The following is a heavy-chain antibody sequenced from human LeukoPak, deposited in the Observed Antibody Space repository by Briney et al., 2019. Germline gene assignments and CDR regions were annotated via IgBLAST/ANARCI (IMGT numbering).Heavy chain of an antibody. Sequence: SETLSLTCSVSGGSISGYYWSWVRQPPGKGLEWIGYIYTSGSTNYNPSLKSRVTISVDTSKNQFSLRLSSVTAADTAVYYCATTTTIASWFDSWGQGTLVTASS. D-gene: IGHD2-21*01. J-gene: IGHJ5*01. V-gene: IGHV4-4*09. CDR2: IYTSGST. CDR1: GGSISGYY. CDR3: ATTTTIASWFDS.